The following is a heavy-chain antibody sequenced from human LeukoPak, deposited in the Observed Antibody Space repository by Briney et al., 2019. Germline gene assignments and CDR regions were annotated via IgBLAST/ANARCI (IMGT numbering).Heavy chain of an antibody. V-gene: IGHV3-23*01. CDR2: ISGSGGST. J-gene: IGHJ4*02. CDR1: GFTFSSYG. Sequence: GGSLRLSCAASGFTFSSYGMSWVRQAPGKGLEWVSAISGSGGSTYYADSVKGRFTISRDNSKNTLYLQMNSLRAEDTAVYYCAKKGAYCGGDCYSTLDYWGQGTLVTVSS. CDR3: AKKGAYCGGDCYSTLDY. D-gene: IGHD2-21*02.